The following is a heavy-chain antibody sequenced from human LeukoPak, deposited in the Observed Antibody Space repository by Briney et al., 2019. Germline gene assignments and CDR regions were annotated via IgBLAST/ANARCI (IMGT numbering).Heavy chain of an antibody. V-gene: IGHV3-33*01. CDR3: ARDRETGFDP. Sequence: PGRSLRLSCAASGFTFSSYGMHWVRQAPGKGLEWVAVIWFDGSNTYYADSVKGRFTIPRDNSKNTLYLQMNSLRAEDTAVYYCARDRETGFDPWGQGTLVTVSS. J-gene: IGHJ5*02. D-gene: IGHD1-14*01. CDR2: IWFDGSNT. CDR1: GFTFSSYG.